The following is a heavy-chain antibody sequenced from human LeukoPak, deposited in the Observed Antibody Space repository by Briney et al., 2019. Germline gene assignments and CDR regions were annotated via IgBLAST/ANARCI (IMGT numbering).Heavy chain of an antibody. CDR3: AKELFRSRGRFGTDY. CDR1: GFTVSSNS. Sequence: PGGSLRLSCTVSGFTVSSNSMSWVRQAPGKGLEWVAVISYDGSNKYYADSVKGRFTISRDNSKNTLYLQMNSLRAEDTAVYYCAKELFRSRGRFGTDYWGQGTLVTASS. CDR2: ISYDGSNK. V-gene: IGHV3-30*18. D-gene: IGHD1-1*01. J-gene: IGHJ4*02.